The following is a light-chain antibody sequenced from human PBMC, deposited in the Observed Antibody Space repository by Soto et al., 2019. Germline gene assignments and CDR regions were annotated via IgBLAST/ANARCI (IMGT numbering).Light chain of an antibody. CDR2: GAS. V-gene: IGKV3-20*01. Sequence: EIVLTQSPGTLSLSPGEIATLSCRASQSVSSTYLAWCQQKPGQAPRLLIYGASTRATGIPDRFSGTGSGTYFTPTISRLEPEDFAVYYCQPFGDSPITFGQGTRLEIK. J-gene: IGKJ5*01. CDR3: QPFGDSPIT. CDR1: QSVSSTY.